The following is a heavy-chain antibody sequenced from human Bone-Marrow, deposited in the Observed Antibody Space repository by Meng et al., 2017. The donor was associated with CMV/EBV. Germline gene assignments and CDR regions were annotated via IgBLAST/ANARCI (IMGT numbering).Heavy chain of an antibody. CDR3: ARGPPASPTGWFDP. D-gene: IGHD1-1*01. CDR2: ISAYNGNT. Sequence: ASVKVSCKASGYTFTSYGISWVRQAPGQGLEWMGWISAYNGNTNYAQKLQGRVTMTTDTSTSTAYMELRSLRCDDTAVYYCARGPPASPTGWFDPWGQGTLVTVSS. J-gene: IGHJ5*02. V-gene: IGHV1-18*01. CDR1: GYTFTSYG.